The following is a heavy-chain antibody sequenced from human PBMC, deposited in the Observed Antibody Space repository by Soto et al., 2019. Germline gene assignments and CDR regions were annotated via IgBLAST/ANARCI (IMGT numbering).Heavy chain of an antibody. D-gene: IGHD3-22*01. CDR1: GGSISSYY. Sequence: SETLSLTCTVSGGSISSYYWSWIRQPPGKGLEWSGEINHSGSTNYNPSLKSRGTISVDRSKNQFSLKLSSVTAADTAVYYCARGPFGLYYYDSSGYYWRGWFDPWGQGTLVTVSS. CDR2: INHSGST. J-gene: IGHJ5*02. CDR3: ARGPFGLYYYDSSGYYWRGWFDP. V-gene: IGHV4-34*01.